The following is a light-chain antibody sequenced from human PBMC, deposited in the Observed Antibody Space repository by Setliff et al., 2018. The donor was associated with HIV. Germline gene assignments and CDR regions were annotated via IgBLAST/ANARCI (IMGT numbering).Light chain of an antibody. J-gene: IGLJ1*01. CDR3: QSYDSSLSGDV. Sequence: SYELAQPPSVSVAPGKTARITCGGNNIGSKSVHWYQQKPGQAPVLVIYYDSDRPSGIPERFSGSKSGTSASLAITGLQAEDEADYYCQSYDSSLSGDVFGTGTKV. CDR2: YDS. V-gene: IGLV3-21*01. CDR1: NIGSKS.